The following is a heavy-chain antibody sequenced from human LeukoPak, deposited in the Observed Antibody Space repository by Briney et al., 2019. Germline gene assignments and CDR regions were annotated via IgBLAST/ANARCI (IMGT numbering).Heavy chain of an antibody. V-gene: IGHV1-46*01. J-gene: IGHJ5*02. CDR3: ARSPYRPYWFDP. D-gene: IGHD4-11*01. CDR1: GYTFTSYY. CDR2: INPSGGST. Sequence: ASVKVSCKASGYTFTSYYMHWVRQAPGQGLEWMGIINPSGGSTNYAQKLQGRVTVTTDTSTSTAYMELRSLRSDDTAVYYCARSPYRPYWFDPWGQGTLVTVSS.